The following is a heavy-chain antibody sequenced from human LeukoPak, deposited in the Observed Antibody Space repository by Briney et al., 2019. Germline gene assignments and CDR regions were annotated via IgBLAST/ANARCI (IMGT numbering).Heavy chain of an antibody. CDR3: ASWRRGLIDY. J-gene: IGHJ4*02. CDR1: GGSISSGGFY. Sequence: SETLSLTCTVSGGSISSGGFYWSWIRPHPGMGLEWIGYIYYSGSTYYNPSLKSRVTISVDTSKNQFSLKLSSVTAADTAVYYCASWRRGLIDYWGQGTLVTVSS. D-gene: IGHD3-10*01. CDR2: IYYSGST. V-gene: IGHV4-31*03.